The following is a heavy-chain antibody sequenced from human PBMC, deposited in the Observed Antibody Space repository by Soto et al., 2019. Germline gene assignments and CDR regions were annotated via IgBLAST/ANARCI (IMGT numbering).Heavy chain of an antibody. J-gene: IGHJ5*02. V-gene: IGHV3-74*01. CDR3: AAGHLQFAP. CDR1: GFTFSYYW. Sequence: GGSVRLSCAASGFTFSYYWMHWIRQIPGKSPVWVARVDPEGNVTTYADFVKDRFTISRDNAKRTLFLTMDNLRAEDTAVYYCAAGHLQFAPWGPGTLVTVSS. CDR2: VDPEGNVT.